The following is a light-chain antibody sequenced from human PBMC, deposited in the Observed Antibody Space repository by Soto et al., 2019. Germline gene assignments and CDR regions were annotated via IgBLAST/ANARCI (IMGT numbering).Light chain of an antibody. J-gene: IGKJ3*01. CDR2: GAS. CDR1: QSVSSSY. CDR3: QQYGSSPRFT. Sequence: EIVLTQSPGTLSLSPGERATLSCRASQSVSSSYLAWYQQKPGQAPRLLIYGASSRATGIPDRFSGSGSGTDFTLTIGSLEPEDCAVYYCQQYGSSPRFTFGPGNKVDIK. V-gene: IGKV3-20*01.